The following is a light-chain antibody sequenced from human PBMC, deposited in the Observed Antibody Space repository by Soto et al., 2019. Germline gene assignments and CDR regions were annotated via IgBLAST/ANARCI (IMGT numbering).Light chain of an antibody. Sequence: EIIMTQYPGTLSVSPGERATLSCRAAQGVTTNFAWYQQKPGQPPRLLIYGASSRATGIPDRFSGSGSGTDFTLTVSRLETEDFAVYYCQQYGSSHTWTFGQGTQVDIK. CDR3: QQYGSSHTWT. J-gene: IGKJ1*01. CDR1: QGVTTN. CDR2: GAS. V-gene: IGKV3-20*01.